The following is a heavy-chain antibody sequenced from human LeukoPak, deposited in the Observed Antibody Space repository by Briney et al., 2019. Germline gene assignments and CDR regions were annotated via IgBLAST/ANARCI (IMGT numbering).Heavy chain of an antibody. V-gene: IGHV5-51*01. CDR1: GYSFPNYW. CDR2: IFPGDSDT. J-gene: IGHJ5*02. CDR3: ARQRDNWFDP. Sequence: GESLKISCKGSGYSFPNYWIGWVRQMPGKGLEWMGIIFPGDSDTRYSPSFQGQVTISADKSISTAYLQWSSLKASDTAMYYCARQRDNWFDPWGQGTLVTVSS.